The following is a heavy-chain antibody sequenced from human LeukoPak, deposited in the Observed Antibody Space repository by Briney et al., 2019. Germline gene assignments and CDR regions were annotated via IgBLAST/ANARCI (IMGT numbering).Heavy chain of an antibody. CDR2: ISGSGSYT. CDR1: GFTVSDYS. V-gene: IGHV3-23*01. D-gene: IGHD4-23*01. CDR3: AKERGDGGNSGGYYYYYMDV. Sequence: PGGSLRLSCAASGFTVSDYSMAWVRQAPGKGLEWVSAISGSGSYTDYADSVKGRFTISRDNSKNTLYLQMNSLRAEDTAVYYCAKERGDGGNSGGYYYYYMDVWGKGTTVTISS. J-gene: IGHJ6*03.